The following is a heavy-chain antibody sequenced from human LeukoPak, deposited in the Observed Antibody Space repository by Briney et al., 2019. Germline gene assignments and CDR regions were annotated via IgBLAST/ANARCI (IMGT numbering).Heavy chain of an antibody. V-gene: IGHV3-69-1*01. D-gene: IGHD1-1*01. CDR1: GFTFSGYA. CDR3: ARDDNWAFDY. CDR2: ISRTYAI. Sequence: GGSLRLSCAASGFTFSGYAMNWVRQAPGKGLEWISYISRTYAIYYGDSEKGRFTVSRDNAKNSLYLQMNSLRAEDTAVYYCARDDNWAFDYWGQGTLVTVSS. J-gene: IGHJ4*02.